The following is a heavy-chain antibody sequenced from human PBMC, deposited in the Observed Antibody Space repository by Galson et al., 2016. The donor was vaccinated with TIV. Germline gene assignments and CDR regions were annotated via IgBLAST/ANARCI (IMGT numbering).Heavy chain of an antibody. CDR3: AKEVQRRLPY. Sequence: SLRLSCAASGFTFITKYVSWVRQVPGKGLEWVSVIYSDGNAYYADSVEGRFTISRDNSKNTLSLQMNSLRAEDTAVFFCAKEVQRRLPYWGQGTLVTVSS. CDR1: GFTFITKY. V-gene: IGHV3-53*05. D-gene: IGHD1-1*01. J-gene: IGHJ4*02. CDR2: IYSDGNA.